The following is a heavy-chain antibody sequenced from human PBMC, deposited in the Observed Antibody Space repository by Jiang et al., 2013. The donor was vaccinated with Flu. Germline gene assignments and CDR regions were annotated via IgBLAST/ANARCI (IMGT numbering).Heavy chain of an antibody. V-gene: IGHV3-48*03. CDR1: GFTFSSYE. CDR3: ARGGEPASRFLDWYGSQIDAFDI. Sequence: VQLLESGGGLVQPGGSLRLSCAASGFTFSSYEMNWVRQAPGKGLEWVSYISTSDSTIYYADSVRGRFAISRDNAKNSLYLQMDSLRAEDTAIYYCARGGEPASRFLDWYGSQIDAFDIWGQGTMVTVSS. J-gene: IGHJ3*02. CDR2: ISTSDSTI. D-gene: IGHD3/OR15-3a*01.